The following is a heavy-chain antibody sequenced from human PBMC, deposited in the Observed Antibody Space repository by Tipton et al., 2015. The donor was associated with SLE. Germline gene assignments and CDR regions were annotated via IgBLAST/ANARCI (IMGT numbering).Heavy chain of an antibody. V-gene: IGHV3-13*03. CDR3: ARHPPGLRCNGIAV. J-gene: IGHJ6*02. CDR2: IGTAGDT. D-gene: IGHD2-15*01. Sequence: SLRLSCAACGFTFSSYDMHWVRQATGKGLEWVSAIGTAGDTYYPGSVKGQFTISRDNAKNSLYLQMNSLRAEDTAVYYCARHPPGLRCNGIAVWGQGITVTVSS. CDR1: GFTFSSYD.